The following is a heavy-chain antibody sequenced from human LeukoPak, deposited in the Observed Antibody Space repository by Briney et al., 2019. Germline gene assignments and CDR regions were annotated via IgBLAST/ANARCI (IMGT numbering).Heavy chain of an antibody. CDR2: INPSGGST. CDR1: GYTFTSYY. V-gene: IGHV1-46*01. Sequence: ASVKVSCKASGYTFTSYYMHWVRQAPGQGLEWMGIINPSGGSTSYAQKFQGRVTMTTDTSTSTAYMELRSLRSDDTAVYYCARASGYSGYEDYWGQGTLVTVSS. J-gene: IGHJ4*02. D-gene: IGHD5-12*01. CDR3: ARASGYSGYEDY.